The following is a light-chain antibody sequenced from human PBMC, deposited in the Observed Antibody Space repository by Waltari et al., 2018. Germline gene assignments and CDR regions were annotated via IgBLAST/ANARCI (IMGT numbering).Light chain of an antibody. V-gene: IGKV1-5*03. J-gene: IGKJ1*01. Sequence: DIQMTQSPSTLYASVGDRVTITCRASQSIGSWLAWYQQKPGKAPNLLIYKASSLESGVPSRFSGSGSGTEFTLTISSLQSDDFATYYCQHLGTFGQGTKVEIK. CDR3: QHLGT. CDR2: KAS. CDR1: QSIGSW.